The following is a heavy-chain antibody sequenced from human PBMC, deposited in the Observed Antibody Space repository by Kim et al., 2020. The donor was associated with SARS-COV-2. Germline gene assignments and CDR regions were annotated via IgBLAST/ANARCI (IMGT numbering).Heavy chain of an antibody. CDR1: GHTFTGHY. V-gene: IGHV1-2*02. Sequence: ASVKVSCKASGHTFTGHYLHWVRQAPGQGLEWMGWINPNTGGTTYAQKFKGRVTLTRDTSINTGYMELTGLTSDDTAGYYCASEDDSYYINVWGEGTSVT. CDR2: INPNTGGT. CDR3: ASEDDSYYINV. D-gene: IGHD1-1*01. J-gene: IGHJ6*03.